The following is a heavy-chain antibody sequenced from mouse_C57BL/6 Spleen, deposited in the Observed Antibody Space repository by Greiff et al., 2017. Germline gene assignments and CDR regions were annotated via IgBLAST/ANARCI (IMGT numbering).Heavy chain of an antibody. V-gene: IGHV1-64*01. Sequence: VQLQQPGAELVKPGASVTLSCKASGYTFTSYWMHWVKQRPGQGLEWIGMIHPNSGSTNYNETFKSKATLTVATSSSTAYMQLSSLTSEDSAVYYCARESYGNSAGFAYWGQGTLVTVSA. CDR1: GYTFTSYW. D-gene: IGHD2-1*01. J-gene: IGHJ3*01. CDR2: IHPNSGST. CDR3: ARESYGNSAGFAY.